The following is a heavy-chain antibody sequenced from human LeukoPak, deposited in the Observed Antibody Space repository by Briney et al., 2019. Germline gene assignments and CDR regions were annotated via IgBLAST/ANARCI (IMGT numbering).Heavy chain of an antibody. CDR3: AKARGFSGRNYMDV. D-gene: IGHD1-26*01. CDR2: INPNSGGT. V-gene: IGHV1-2*02. CDR1: GYTFTGYY. J-gene: IGHJ6*03. Sequence: ASVKVSCKASGYTFTGYYMHWVRQAPGQGLEWMGWINPNSGGTNYAQKFQGRVTMTRDTSISTAYMELSRLRSDDTAVYYCAKARGFSGRNYMDVWGTGTTVTVSS.